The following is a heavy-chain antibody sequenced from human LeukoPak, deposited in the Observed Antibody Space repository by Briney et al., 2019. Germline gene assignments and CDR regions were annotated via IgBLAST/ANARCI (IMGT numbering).Heavy chain of an antibody. CDR2: IYAGGGDT. D-gene: IGHD6-19*01. Sequence: GASLRLSCAASGFSFSSYAMTWVRRAPGQGLEWVSSIYAGGGDTYHSDSVKGRFTIFRDNTMNTLYLQMNSLRADDTAVYYCGRPTKYWLVRGNGVDVWGQGTTVIVSS. J-gene: IGHJ6*02. V-gene: IGHV3-23*01. CDR3: GRPTKYWLVRGNGVDV. CDR1: GFSFSSYA.